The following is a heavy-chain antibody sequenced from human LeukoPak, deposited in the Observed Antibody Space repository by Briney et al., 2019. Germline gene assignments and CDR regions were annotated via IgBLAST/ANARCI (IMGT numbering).Heavy chain of an antibody. CDR3: ATGERLVPAAMWFDY. V-gene: IGHV1-2*02. D-gene: IGHD2-2*01. Sequence: ASVKVSCKASGYTFADYYMHWVRQAPGQGLEWMGWINPKSGGRSYAQRFQGRVTMTRDTSISTAYMELSRLRSDDTAVYYCATGERLVPAAMWFDYWGQGTLVTVSS. CDR1: GYTFADYY. J-gene: IGHJ4*02. CDR2: INPKSGGR.